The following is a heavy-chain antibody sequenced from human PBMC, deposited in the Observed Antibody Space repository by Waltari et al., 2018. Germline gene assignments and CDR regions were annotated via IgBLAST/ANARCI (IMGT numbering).Heavy chain of an antibody. J-gene: IGHJ6*02. CDR2: IKEDGSEK. Sequence: EVQLVESGGGLVQPGGSRRLSCAASGFTSRSSWMDWVRPAPGRGLEWVANIKEDGSEKYYVDSVKGRFIISRDNAKNSLYLQMTSLRVEDTAVYYCSRRLDAWGQGTTVTVSS. CDR3: SRRLDA. CDR1: GFTSRSSW. V-gene: IGHV3-7*01.